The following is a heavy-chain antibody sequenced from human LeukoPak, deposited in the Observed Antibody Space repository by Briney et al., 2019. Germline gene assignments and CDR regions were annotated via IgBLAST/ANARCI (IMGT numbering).Heavy chain of an antibody. D-gene: IGHD3-22*01. CDR2: FDPEDGET. CDR3: ATVVWDYYDSSGYSEHFQH. Sequence: ASVKVSCKVSGYTLTELSMHWVRQAPGKGLEWMGGFDPEDGETIYAQKFQGRVTMTEDTSTDTAYMELSSLRSEDTAVYYCATVVWDYYDSSGYSEHFQHWGQGTLVTVSS. J-gene: IGHJ1*01. CDR1: GYTLTELS. V-gene: IGHV1-24*01.